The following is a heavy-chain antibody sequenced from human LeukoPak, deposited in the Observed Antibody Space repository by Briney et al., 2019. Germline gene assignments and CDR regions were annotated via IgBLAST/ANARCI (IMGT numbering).Heavy chain of an antibody. CDR1: GGAFRGYY. CDR2: ISHTGLT. J-gene: IGHJ5*02. D-gene: IGHD1-1*01. V-gene: IGHV4-34*01. Sequence: TSETLSLTCAVYGGAFRGYYWTLIRQTPGKGLEWIGEISHTGLTGSNPSLKSRVTIFVDSSKKQFSLRMTSVTAADTGVYYCARVPDITARPCDTWGPGTLVTVSS. CDR3: ARVPDITARPCDT.